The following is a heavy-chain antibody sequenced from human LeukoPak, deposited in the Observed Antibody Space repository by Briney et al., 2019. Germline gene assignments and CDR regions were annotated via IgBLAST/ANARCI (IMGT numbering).Heavy chain of an antibody. V-gene: IGHV1-2*02. CDR1: GYTFTGYY. CDR3: ARSMIVDQGWFDP. CDR2: INPNSGGT. D-gene: IGHD3-22*01. Sequence: ASVKVSCKASGYTFTGYYMHWVRPAPGQGLEWMGWINPNSGGTNYAQKFQGRVTMTRDTSISTAYMELSRLRSDDTAVYYCARSMIVDQGWFDPWGQGTLVTVSS. J-gene: IGHJ5*02.